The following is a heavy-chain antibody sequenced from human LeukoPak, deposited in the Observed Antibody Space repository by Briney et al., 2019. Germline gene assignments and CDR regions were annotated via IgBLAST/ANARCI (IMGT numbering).Heavy chain of an antibody. CDR2: IRASVSGT. J-gene: IGHJ4*02. D-gene: IGHD1-14*01. V-gene: IGHV3-23*01. CDR1: GFTFSSYG. CDR3: AKDLNNNGRGFDY. Sequence: GGSLRLSCAASGFTFSSYGLSWVRQAPGKGLEWVAAIRASVSGTYYADSVQGRFIISRDNSKNTLYLQMDRLRADDTAVYYCAKDLNNNGRGFDYWGRGTLVTVSS.